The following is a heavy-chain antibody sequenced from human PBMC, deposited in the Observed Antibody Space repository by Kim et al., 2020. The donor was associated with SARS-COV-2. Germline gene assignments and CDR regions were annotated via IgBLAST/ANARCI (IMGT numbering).Heavy chain of an antibody. CDR2: LYYSGTT. D-gene: IGHD2-15*01. CDR1: GGSISSSNYY. CDR3: ARSASRGGWPLSV. Sequence: SETLSLTCTVSGGSISSSNYYWGWIRQPPGKGLEWIGILYYSGTTYDNPSLKSRVTISVDTSKNQFSLKLSSVTAADTAVYYCARSASRGGWPLSVWGQGTLVTVS. V-gene: IGHV4-39*01. J-gene: IGHJ4*02.